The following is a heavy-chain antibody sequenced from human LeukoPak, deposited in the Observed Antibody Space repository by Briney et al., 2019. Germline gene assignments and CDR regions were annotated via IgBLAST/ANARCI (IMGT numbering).Heavy chain of an antibody. CDR1: GGSISSGGYS. J-gene: IGHJ2*01. CDR3: VRRSVIYWYFDL. CDR2: IYHSGST. V-gene: IGHV4-30-2*01. Sequence: SETLSLTCAVSGGSISSGGYSWSWIRQPPGKGLEWIGYIYHSGSTYYNPSLKSRVTISVDGSKNQFSLKLSSVTAADTAVYYCVRRSVIYWYFDLWGRGTLVTVTS. D-gene: IGHD2-21*01.